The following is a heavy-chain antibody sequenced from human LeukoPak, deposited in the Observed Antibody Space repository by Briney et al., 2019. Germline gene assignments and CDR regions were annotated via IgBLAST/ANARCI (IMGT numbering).Heavy chain of an antibody. V-gene: IGHV4-39*02. J-gene: IGHJ4*02. D-gene: IGHD2-15*01. Sequence: PSETLSLTCTVSGGSISHRNYYWGWIRQPPGKGLEWIVSIYYSGSTYYNPSLKSRVTISVDTSKNQFSLKLSSVTAADTAVYYCARDLHCSGGSCYSGLHYWGQGTLVTVSS. CDR2: IYYSGST. CDR3: ARDLHCSGGSCYSGLHY. CDR1: GGSISHRNYY.